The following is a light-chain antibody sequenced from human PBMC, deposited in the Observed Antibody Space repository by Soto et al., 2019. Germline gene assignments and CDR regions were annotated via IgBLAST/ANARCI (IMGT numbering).Light chain of an antibody. J-gene: IGKJ3*01. Sequence: EIVLTQSPATLSLSPGERATLSCRASQSVSSYLAWYQQKPGQAPRLLIYDASNRATGIPARFSGSGSGTDFTRTNSRLEPEDFAVYYCQHPSNWPFTCRPGTKVDLK. V-gene: IGKV3-11*01. CDR1: QSVSSY. CDR3: QHPSNWPFT. CDR2: DAS.